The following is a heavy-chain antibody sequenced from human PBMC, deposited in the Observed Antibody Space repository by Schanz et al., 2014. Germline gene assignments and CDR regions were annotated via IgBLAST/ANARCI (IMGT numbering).Heavy chain of an antibody. Sequence: EVQLVESGGGLVKPGGSLRLSCAASGFTFTNAWMSWVRQAPGRGLEWLGRITRETDGGRTDYAAPVKGRVTISRDDYKNTLYLQMNSLRTEDTAVYYCATAVRVTGFDYWGQGTLVTVSS. D-gene: IGHD1-20*01. CDR2: ITRETDGGRT. V-gene: IGHV3-15*01. CDR1: GFTFTNAW. CDR3: ATAVRVTGFDY. J-gene: IGHJ4*02.